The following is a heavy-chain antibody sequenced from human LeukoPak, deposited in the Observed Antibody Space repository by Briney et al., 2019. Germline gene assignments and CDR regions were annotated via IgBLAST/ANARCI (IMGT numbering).Heavy chain of an antibody. J-gene: IGHJ5*02. Sequence: ASVKVSCKASGGTFSSYAINWVRQATGQGLEWMGWMNPNSGNTGYAQKFQGRVTMTRNTSISTAYMELSSMRSEDTAVYYCATRTSSSWYHWGQGTLVTVSS. V-gene: IGHV1-8*02. CDR2: MNPNSGNT. CDR3: ATRTSSSWYH. CDR1: GGTFSSYA. D-gene: IGHD6-13*01.